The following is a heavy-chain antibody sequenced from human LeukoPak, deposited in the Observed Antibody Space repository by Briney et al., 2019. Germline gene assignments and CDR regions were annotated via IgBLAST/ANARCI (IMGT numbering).Heavy chain of an antibody. CDR3: AGGGPRANWYFDL. V-gene: IGHV3-74*01. J-gene: IGHJ2*01. CDR2: IGTDESST. Sequence: GGSLRLSCAASGFTFSSYWMHWVRQAPGKGLVWVSRIGTDESSTTYADSVKGRFTISRDNAKNTLFLQMNSLRADDTAVYYCAGGGPRANWYFDLWGRGTLVTASS. D-gene: IGHD1-26*01. CDR1: GFTFSSYW.